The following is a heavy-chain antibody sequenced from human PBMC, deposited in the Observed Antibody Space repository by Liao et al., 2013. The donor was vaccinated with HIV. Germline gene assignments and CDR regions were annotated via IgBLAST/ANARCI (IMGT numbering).Heavy chain of an antibody. CDR2: IYYSGST. V-gene: IGHV4-39*07. D-gene: IGHD4-17*01. Sequence: QLQLQESGPGLVKPSETLSLTCTVSGGSISSSSYYWGWIRQPPGKGLEWIGSIYYSGSTYYNPSLKSRVTISVDTSKNQFSLKLSSVTAADTAVYYCARDPHYGDYGYWGQGTLVTVSS. J-gene: IGHJ4*02. CDR1: GGSISSSSYY. CDR3: ARDPHYGDYGY.